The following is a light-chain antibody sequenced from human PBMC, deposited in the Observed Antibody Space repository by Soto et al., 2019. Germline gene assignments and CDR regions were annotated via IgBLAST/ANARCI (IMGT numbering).Light chain of an antibody. CDR2: YSS. CDR1: QSITSKY. V-gene: IGKV3-20*01. J-gene: IGKJ5*01. Sequence: VLTQFPDTLSLSPGERATLSCRTSQSITSKYLAWYQQKPGQAPRLLIYYSSSRATDIPERFSGSGSGTEFSLTISRLEPEDFAVYFCQQYAYSPITFGQGTRL. CDR3: QQYAYSPIT.